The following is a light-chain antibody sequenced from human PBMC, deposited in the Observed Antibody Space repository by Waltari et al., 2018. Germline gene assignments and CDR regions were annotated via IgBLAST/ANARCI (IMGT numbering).Light chain of an antibody. Sequence: EVVITQSPATLSLSPGERATLPCRASQSVSSNLAWYQQKPGQAPRLLIYSASTRATGIPARFSGSGSGTEFTLTISSLQSEDFAVYYCQQYNNWPPEGTFGPGTKVDLK. J-gene: IGKJ3*01. CDR2: SAS. CDR1: QSVSSN. V-gene: IGKV3-15*01. CDR3: QQYNNWPPEGT.